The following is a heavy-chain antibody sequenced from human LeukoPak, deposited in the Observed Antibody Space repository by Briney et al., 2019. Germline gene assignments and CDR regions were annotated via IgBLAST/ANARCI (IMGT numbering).Heavy chain of an antibody. Sequence: SETLSLTCTVSGGSISSGGYYWSWIRQHPGKGLEWIGYIYYSGSTYYNPSLKSRVTISVDTSKNQFSLKLSSVTAADTAVYYCARDHSRRFGAWGQGTLVTVSS. J-gene: IGHJ5*02. CDR2: IYYSGST. V-gene: IGHV4-31*03. CDR3: ARDHSRRFGA. CDR1: GGSISSGGYY. D-gene: IGHD3-3*01.